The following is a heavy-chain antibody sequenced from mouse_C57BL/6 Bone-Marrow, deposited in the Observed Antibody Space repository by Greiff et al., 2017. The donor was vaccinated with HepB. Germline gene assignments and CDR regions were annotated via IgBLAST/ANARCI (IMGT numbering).Heavy chain of an antibody. V-gene: IGHV2-2*01. D-gene: IGHD2-4*01. CDR1: GFSLTSYG. CDR3: ARKPIYYDYDGAMDY. CDR2: IWSGGST. Sequence: QVQLKQSGPGLVQPSQSLSITCTVSGFSLTSYGVHWVRQSPGKGLEWLGVIWSGGSTAYNAAFISRLSISKDNSKGQVFFKMNSLQADDTAIYYCARKPIYYDYDGAMDYWGQGTSVTVSS. J-gene: IGHJ4*01.